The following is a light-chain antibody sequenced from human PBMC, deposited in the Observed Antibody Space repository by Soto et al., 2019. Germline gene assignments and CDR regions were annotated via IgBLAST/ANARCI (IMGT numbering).Light chain of an antibody. CDR3: AAWDDSLSGYV. J-gene: IGLJ1*01. Sequence: QSVLTQPPSASGTPGQRVTISCSGSRSNIGSNTVNWYQHLPGTAPKLLIFGNNLRPSGVPDRFSGSKSGTSASLAISGLQSEDEADYYCAAWDDSLSGYVFGTGTKVTVL. CDR2: GNN. V-gene: IGLV1-44*01. CDR1: RSNIGSNT.